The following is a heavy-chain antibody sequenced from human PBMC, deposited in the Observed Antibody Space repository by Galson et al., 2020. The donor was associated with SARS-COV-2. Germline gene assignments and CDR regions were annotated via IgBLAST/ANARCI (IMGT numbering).Heavy chain of an antibody. D-gene: IGHD5-18*01. CDR3: ATGGPGYSYGYSERRYYYGMDV. CDR1: GFTFSSYG. J-gene: IGHJ6*02. Sequence: GESLKISCAASGFTFSSYGMHWVRQAPGKGLEWVAFIRYDGSNKYYADSVKGRFTISRDNSKNTLYLQMNSLRAEDTAVYYCATGGPGYSYGYSERRYYYGMDVWGQGTTVTVSS. V-gene: IGHV3-30*02. CDR2: IRYDGSNK.